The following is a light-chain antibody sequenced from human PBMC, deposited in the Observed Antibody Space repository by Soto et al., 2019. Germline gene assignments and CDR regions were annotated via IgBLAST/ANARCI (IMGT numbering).Light chain of an antibody. V-gene: IGLV2-14*01. CDR3: SSYTGSTTYV. Sequence: QSVLNQPASVSGSPGPSITISFTVNNSDVGGYNYVSWYQQHPGKAPKLMIYDVSNRPSGVSNRFSGSESGNTASLTISGLQAEDEADYYCSSYTGSTTYVFGIGTKVTVL. J-gene: IGLJ1*01. CDR1: NSDVGGYNY. CDR2: DVS.